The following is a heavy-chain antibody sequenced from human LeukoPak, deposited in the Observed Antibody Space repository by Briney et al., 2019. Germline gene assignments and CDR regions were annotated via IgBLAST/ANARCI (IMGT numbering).Heavy chain of an antibody. V-gene: IGHV3-74*01. J-gene: IGHJ3*02. CDR3: ARGTGGYGEYDAFDI. D-gene: IGHD5-12*01. CDR1: GFTFSSYW. CDR2: INSDGSST. Sequence: GGSLRLSCAASGFTFSSYWMHWVRQAPGKGLVWLSRINSDGSSTSYADSVKGRFTISRDNAKNTLYLQMNSLRAEDTAVYYCARGTGGYGEYDAFDIWGQGTMVTVSS.